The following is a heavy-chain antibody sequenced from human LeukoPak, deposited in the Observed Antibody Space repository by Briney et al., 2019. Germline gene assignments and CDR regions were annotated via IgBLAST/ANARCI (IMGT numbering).Heavy chain of an antibody. Sequence: GGSLRLSCAASGFTFSSYAMHWVRQAPGKGLEWVAVISYDGSNKYYADSVKGRFTISRDNSKNTLYLQMNSLRPEDTAVYYCARGVVVVVAATSNWFDPWGQGTLVTVSS. CDR1: GFTFSSYA. D-gene: IGHD2-15*01. V-gene: IGHV3-30*04. CDR2: ISYDGSNK. CDR3: ARGVVVVVAATSNWFDP. J-gene: IGHJ5*02.